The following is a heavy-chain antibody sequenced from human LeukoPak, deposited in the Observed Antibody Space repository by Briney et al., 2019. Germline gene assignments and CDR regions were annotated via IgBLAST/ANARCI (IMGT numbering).Heavy chain of an antibody. D-gene: IGHD6-13*01. Sequence: SVKVSCKASGGTFSSYAISWVRQAPGQGLEWMGGIIPIFGTANYAQKFQGRVTITADKSTSTAYMELSSLRSEDTAVYYCARAAGAYYYYYYMDVWGKGTTVTVSS. CDR3: ARAAGAYYYYYYMDV. CDR2: IIPIFGTA. J-gene: IGHJ6*03. CDR1: GGTFSSYA. V-gene: IGHV1-69*06.